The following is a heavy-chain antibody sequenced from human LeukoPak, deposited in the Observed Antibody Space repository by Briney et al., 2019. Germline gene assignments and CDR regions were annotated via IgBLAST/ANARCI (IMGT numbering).Heavy chain of an antibody. CDR1: GGSISSSGYY. J-gene: IGHJ2*01. CDR2: IYTSGST. Sequence: SETLSLTCTVSGGSISSSGYYWSWIRQPAGKGLEWIGRIYTSGSTNYNPSLKSRVTISVDTSKNQFSLKLSSVTAADTAVYYCARDRKLLRYFDWYFDLWGRGTLVTVSS. V-gene: IGHV4-61*02. CDR3: ARDRKLLRYFDWYFDL. D-gene: IGHD3-9*01.